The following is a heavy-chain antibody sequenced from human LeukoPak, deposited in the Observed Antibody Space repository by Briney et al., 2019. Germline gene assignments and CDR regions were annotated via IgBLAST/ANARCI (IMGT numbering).Heavy chain of an antibody. D-gene: IGHD3-3*01. J-gene: IGHJ6*03. CDR1: GGTFSSYA. CDR3: ARGGGVRRAIWGGYSHASARTPYYYMDV. CDR2: IIPIFGTA. Sequence: GASVKVSCKASGGTFSSYAISWVRQAPGQGLEWMGGIIPIFGTANYAQKFQGRVTITRNTSISTAYMELSSLRSEDTAVYYCARGGGVRRAIWGGYSHASARTPYYYMDVWGKGTTVTVSS. V-gene: IGHV1-69*05.